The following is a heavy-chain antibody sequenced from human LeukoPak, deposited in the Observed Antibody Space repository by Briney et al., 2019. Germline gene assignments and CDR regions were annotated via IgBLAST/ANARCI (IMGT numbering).Heavy chain of an antibody. CDR2: INPNTGGS. D-gene: IGHD5-12*01. CDR3: AAAIVAEDKTYYYGMDV. Sequence: GASVKVSCKASGYTFTGYYLHWVRQAPGQGLEWMGWINPNTGGSKFAQKFQGWVTLTRDTSIDTTYMELTRLTSDDTAVYYCAAAIVAEDKTYYYGMDVWGQGTTVTVSS. V-gene: IGHV1-2*04. J-gene: IGHJ6*02. CDR1: GYTFTGYY.